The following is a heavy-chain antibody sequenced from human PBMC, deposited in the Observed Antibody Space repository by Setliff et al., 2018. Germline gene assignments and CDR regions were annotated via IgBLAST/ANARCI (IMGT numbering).Heavy chain of an antibody. D-gene: IGHD6-19*01. CDR2: IYPGDSDT. J-gene: IGHJ4*02. CDR1: GYSFTFYW. CDR3: ARRVSVTGKEFDS. V-gene: IGHV5-51*01. Sequence: GESLKISCKGSGYSFTFYWIGWVRQMPGKGLEWMGIIYPGDSDTRYSPSLEGQVTMSADNSINTAYLQWNSLKASDTAIYYCARRVSVTGKEFDSWGQGTLVTVSS.